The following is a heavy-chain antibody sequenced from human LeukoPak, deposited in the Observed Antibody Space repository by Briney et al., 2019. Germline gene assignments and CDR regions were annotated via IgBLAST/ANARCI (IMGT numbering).Heavy chain of an antibody. CDR1: GASLSSNY. D-gene: IGHD6-6*01. J-gene: IGHJ5*02. CDR2: IHTGGGT. Sequence: SETLSLTCPVDGASLSSNYWSWIRQPPGEVLEWIGSIHTGGGTNYNPSLKSRVTISVDPSKTQFSLKLSSVTAADTAVYYCARTLSIAARPNWFDPWGQGTLVTVSS. CDR3: ARTLSIAARPNWFDP. V-gene: IGHV4-4*09.